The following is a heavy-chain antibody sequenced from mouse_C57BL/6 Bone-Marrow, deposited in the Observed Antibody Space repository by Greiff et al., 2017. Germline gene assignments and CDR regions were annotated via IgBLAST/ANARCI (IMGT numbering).Heavy chain of an antibody. V-gene: IGHV5-17*01. D-gene: IGHD1-1*01. Sequence: EVQLQESGGGLVKPGGSLKLSCAASGFTFSDYGMHWVRQAPEKGLEWVAYISSGSSTIYYADTVKGRFTISRDNAKNTLFLQMTSLRSEDTAMYYCARRAIYYYGSSYFYYAMDDWGQGTSVTVSS. CDR2: ISSGSSTI. CDR1: GFTFSDYG. CDR3: ARRAIYYYGSSYFYYAMDD. J-gene: IGHJ4*01.